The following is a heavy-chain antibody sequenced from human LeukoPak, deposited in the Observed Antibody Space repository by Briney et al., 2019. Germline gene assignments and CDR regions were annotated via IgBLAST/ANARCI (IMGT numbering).Heavy chain of an antibody. D-gene: IGHD4-23*01. CDR3: ARGRPHGNDY. J-gene: IGHJ4*02. CDR1: GFTFSSYW. V-gene: IGHV3-74*01. Sequence: GGSLRLSCAASGFTFSSYWVNWVRQAPGKGLVWVSRIASDGSSTTYADSVKGRFSISRDNAKNTLYLQMNSLRVEDTAVYYCARGRPHGNDYWGQGTLVTVST. CDR2: IASDGSST.